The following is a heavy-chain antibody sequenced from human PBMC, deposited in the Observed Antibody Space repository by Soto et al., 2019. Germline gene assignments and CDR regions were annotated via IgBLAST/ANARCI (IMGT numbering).Heavy chain of an antibody. J-gene: IGHJ5*02. CDR2: IYPGDSDT. CDR3: ARHYDILTGYYMMFDP. V-gene: IGHV5-51*01. CDR1: GYSFTSYW. D-gene: IGHD3-9*01. Sequence: PGESLKISCKGSGYSFTSYWIGWVRQMPGKGLEWMGIIYPGDSDTRYSPSFQGQVTISADKSISTAYLQWSSLKASDTAMYYCARHYDILTGYYMMFDPWGQGTLVTVSS.